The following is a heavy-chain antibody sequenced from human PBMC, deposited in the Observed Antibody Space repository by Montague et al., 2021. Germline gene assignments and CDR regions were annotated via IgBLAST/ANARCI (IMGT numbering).Heavy chain of an antibody. CDR3: VRDGDGFNFDY. CDR1: GFTFSHFW. V-gene: IGHV3-74*01. J-gene: IGHJ4*01. CDR2: IVGDGHYK. Sequence: SLRLSCAASGFTFSHFWMHWVRQAPGKGLAWVSRIVGDGHYKNYSDSVQGRFTISRDNAENTLYLQMDGLRVGDTAVYYCVRDGDGFNFDYWGHGTLVTVSS. D-gene: IGHD5-24*01.